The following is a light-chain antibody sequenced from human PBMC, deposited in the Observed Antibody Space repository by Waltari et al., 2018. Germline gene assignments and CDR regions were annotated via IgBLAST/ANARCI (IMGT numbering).Light chain of an antibody. CDR3: QQYATTPRT. J-gene: IGKJ2*02. CDR1: QSVLYSPNNKNY. Sequence: DIVMTQSPDSLAVSLGGRATINCKSSQSVLYSPNNKNYLAWFQQKPGQPPKLLIYWASTRESGVPDRFSGSGSVTDFTLTISSLQAEDVAIYYCQQYATTPRTFGQGTKLEIK. CDR2: WAS. V-gene: IGKV4-1*01.